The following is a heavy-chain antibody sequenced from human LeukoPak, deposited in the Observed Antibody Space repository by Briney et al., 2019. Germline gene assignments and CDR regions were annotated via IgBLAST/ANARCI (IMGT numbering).Heavy chain of an antibody. V-gene: IGHV4-4*02. CDR3: ARDGYGPH. CDR1: GGSISSSNW. Sequence: SETLSLTCAVSGGSISSSNWWSWVRQPPGKGLEWIGEIYHSGSTNYNPSLKSRVTISVDTSKNQFSLKLTSVTAADTAVYYCARDGYGPHWGQGTLVTVSS. D-gene: IGHD6-13*01. CDR2: IYHSGST. J-gene: IGHJ4*02.